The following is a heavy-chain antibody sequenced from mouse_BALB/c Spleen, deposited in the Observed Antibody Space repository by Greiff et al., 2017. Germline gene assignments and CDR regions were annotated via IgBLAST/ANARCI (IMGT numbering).Heavy chain of an antibody. CDR1: GFTFSSYA. CDR2: ISSGGSYT. CDR3: ARGGNWCAY. V-gene: IGHV5-9-4*01. D-gene: IGHD2-1*01. J-gene: IGHJ3*01. Sequence: EVMLVESGGGLVKPGGSLKLSCAASGFTFSSYAMSWVRQSPEKRLEWVAEISSGGSYTYYPDTVTGRFTISRDNAKNTLYLEMSSLRSEDTAMYYCARGGNWCAYWGQGTLVTVSA.